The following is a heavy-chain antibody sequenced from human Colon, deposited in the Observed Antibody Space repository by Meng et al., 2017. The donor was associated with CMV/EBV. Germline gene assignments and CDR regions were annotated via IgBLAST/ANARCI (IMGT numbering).Heavy chain of an antibody. CDR3: VAYNWHATDY. V-gene: IGHV3-74*01. CDR2: IKTDGTGA. Sequence: GGSLRLSCVASGFSFTDYYMYWVRQVPEKGLVWVSRIKTDGTGAAYADSVRGRFTISRDNAKNTLYLQMNSLRAGDADMYYCVAYNWHATDYWGQGTLVTVSS. J-gene: IGHJ4*02. CDR1: GFSFTDYY. D-gene: IGHD3-16*01.